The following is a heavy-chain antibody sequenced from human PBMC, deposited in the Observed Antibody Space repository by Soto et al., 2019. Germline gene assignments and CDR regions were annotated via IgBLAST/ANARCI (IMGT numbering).Heavy chain of an antibody. D-gene: IGHD2-15*01. V-gene: IGHV1-69*05. J-gene: IGHJ4*02. CDR2: IIPIFGTA. CDR1: GGRLISYA. Sequence: VKVACPGSGGRLISYAIIWVRQAPGQGLEWMGGIIPIFGTANYAQKFQGRVTLTREISTATAYMELSSLTSEDPAVYFCARQVHPGYSSEWGPRTQVTVSS. CDR3: ARQVHPGYSSE.